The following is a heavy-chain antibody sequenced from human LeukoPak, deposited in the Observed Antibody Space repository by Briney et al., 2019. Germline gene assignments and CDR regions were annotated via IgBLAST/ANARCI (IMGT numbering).Heavy chain of an antibody. CDR1: GFTLSSYS. J-gene: IGHJ4*02. D-gene: IGHD2-21*02. CDR3: ARGGGAFCGGDCQRNFDS. V-gene: IGHV3-48*01. Sequence: GGSLRLSCAVSGFTLSSYSMNWVRQAPGKGLEWVSHISSRSSAIYYADSVKGRFTISRDNAKSSLYLQMNSLRAEDTAMYYCARGGGAFCGGDCQRNFDSWGQGALVTVSS. CDR2: ISSRSSAI.